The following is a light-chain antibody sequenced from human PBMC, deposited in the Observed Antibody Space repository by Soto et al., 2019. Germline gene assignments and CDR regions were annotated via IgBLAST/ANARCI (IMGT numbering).Light chain of an antibody. CDR1: SSDVGDNNY. CDR2: EVN. Sequence: QSALTQPPSASGSPGQSVTISCTGISSDVGDNNYVSWYQQHPGKAPKLMIYEVNKRPSGVPDRFSGSKSGNTASLTVSGLQAEDEADYYCNSYAGRSVFYVFGTGTKLTVL. CDR3: NSYAGRSVFYV. V-gene: IGLV2-8*01. J-gene: IGLJ1*01.